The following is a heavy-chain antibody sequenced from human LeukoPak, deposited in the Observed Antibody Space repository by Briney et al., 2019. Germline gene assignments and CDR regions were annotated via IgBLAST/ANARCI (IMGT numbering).Heavy chain of an antibody. D-gene: IGHD5-24*01. CDR2: ISSSSSTI. V-gene: IGHV3-48*04. CDR3: ARDGRDGYNWEV. J-gene: IGHJ3*01. Sequence: GGSLSLSFAASGFTLSSYSMNWVRQAPGKGLEWVSYISSSSSTIYYADSVKGRFTISRDNAKNSLYLQMNSLRAEDTAVYYCARDGRDGYNWEVWGQGTMVTVSS. CDR1: GFTLSSYS.